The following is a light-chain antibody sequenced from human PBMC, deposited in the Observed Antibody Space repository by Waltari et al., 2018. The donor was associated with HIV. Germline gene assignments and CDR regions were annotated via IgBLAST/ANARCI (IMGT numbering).Light chain of an antibody. J-gene: IGLJ3*02. V-gene: IGLV1-40*01. CDR2: VYL. Sequence: QSVLTQPPSVSGAPGQGVTSSCSGDSSNLGAGFDVYWFQQLLDTAPNLLIYVYLNRPSGVPDRFSGSKSGTSASLAINGLQAADEGEYYCQSYDDSLSGWVFGGGTKLTVL. CDR3: QSYDDSLSGWV. CDR1: SSNLGAGFD.